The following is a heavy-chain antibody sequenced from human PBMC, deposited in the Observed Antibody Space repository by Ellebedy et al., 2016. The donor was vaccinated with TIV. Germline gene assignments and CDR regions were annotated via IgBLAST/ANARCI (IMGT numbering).Heavy chain of an antibody. CDR1: GFTFSHSA. J-gene: IGHJ5*02. CDR2: ISAGGGHL. CDR3: AKVALGYSGWDWFDP. D-gene: IGHD5-12*01. Sequence: GESLKISXAASGFTFSHSAMAWVRQAPGKGLEWVALISAGGGHLHYPDSVKGRFTVSRDDSENTVYLHMDSLGAEDTALYYCAKVALGYSGWDWFDPWGQGAQVTVSS. V-gene: IGHV3-23*01.